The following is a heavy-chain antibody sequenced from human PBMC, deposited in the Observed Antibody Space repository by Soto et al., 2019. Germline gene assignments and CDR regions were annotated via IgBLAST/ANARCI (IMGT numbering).Heavy chain of an antibody. CDR2: ISYDGSNK. CDR3: AKGRPDYDILTGYPHPPPYYYYGMDV. V-gene: IGHV3-30*18. CDR1: GFTFSSYC. J-gene: IGHJ6*02. D-gene: IGHD3-9*01. Sequence: GGSLRLSCAASGFTFSSYCMHWARQAPGKGLEWVAVISYDGSNKYYADSVKGRFTISRDNSKNTLYLQMNSLRAEDTAVYYCAKGRPDYDILTGYPHPPPYYYYGMDVWGQGTTVTVSS.